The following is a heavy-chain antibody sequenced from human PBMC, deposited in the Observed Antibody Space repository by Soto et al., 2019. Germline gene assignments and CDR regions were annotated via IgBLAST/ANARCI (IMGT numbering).Heavy chain of an antibody. CDR3: AKDSRYCVNWYEVGHPDY. V-gene: IGHV3-30*18. CDR2: RSNEERKSYDDTTT. Sequence: QVQLVQSGGGVVLPGGSLRLSCVASGFTFSNFGMHWVLQAPGKGLEWVAVRSNEERKSYDDTTTYYGNSVKGRFTIYRDNSRNRLYLQMNNLRIEDTAVYFCAKDSRYCVNWYEVGHPDYWGQVAPVTVSS. CDR1: GFTFSNFG. J-gene: IGHJ4*02. D-gene: IGHD1-26*01.